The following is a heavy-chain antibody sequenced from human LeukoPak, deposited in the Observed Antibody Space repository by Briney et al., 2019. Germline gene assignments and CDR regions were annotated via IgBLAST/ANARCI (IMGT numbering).Heavy chain of an antibody. CDR2: INTDGSST. J-gene: IGHJ6*03. D-gene: IGHD2-15*01. CDR1: GFTFSSYW. Sequence: GGSLRLSCAASGFTFSSYWMHWVRQAPGKGLVWVSRINTDGSSTSYADSVKGRFTISRDNAKNTLYLQMNSLRAEDTAVYYCERVGDCSGGSCFSYYYYYMDVWGKGTTVSVSS. CDR3: ERVGDCSGGSCFSYYYYYMDV. V-gene: IGHV3-74*01.